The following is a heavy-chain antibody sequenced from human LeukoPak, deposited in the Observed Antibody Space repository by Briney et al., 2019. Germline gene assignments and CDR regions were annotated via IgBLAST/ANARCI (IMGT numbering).Heavy chain of an antibody. CDR3: ARDRPPQLVRPVDY. Sequence: ASVKVSCKASGYIFTGYYMHWVRQAPGQGLEWMGWINPNSGGTNYAHRFQGRVTMTRDTSISTAYMELSRLRSDDTVVYYCARDRPPQLVRPVDYWGQGTLVTVSP. D-gene: IGHD6-13*01. V-gene: IGHV1-2*07. J-gene: IGHJ4*02. CDR2: INPNSGGT. CDR1: GYIFTGYY.